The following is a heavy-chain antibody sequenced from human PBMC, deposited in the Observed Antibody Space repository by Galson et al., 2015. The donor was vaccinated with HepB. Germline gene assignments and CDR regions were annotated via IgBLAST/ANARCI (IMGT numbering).Heavy chain of an antibody. V-gene: IGHV3-21*01. D-gene: IGHD6-19*01. CDR1: GFTFSNYN. Sequence: SLRLSCAASGFTFSNYNMNWVRQAPGKGLEWVSFISSGSRYIYYADSMKGRITVSRDNAKNSLYLQMNSLGAEDTALYYCARDGDLVAGSLFEYWGQGTLVTVSS. CDR3: ARDGDLVAGSLFEY. CDR2: ISSGSRYI. J-gene: IGHJ4*02.